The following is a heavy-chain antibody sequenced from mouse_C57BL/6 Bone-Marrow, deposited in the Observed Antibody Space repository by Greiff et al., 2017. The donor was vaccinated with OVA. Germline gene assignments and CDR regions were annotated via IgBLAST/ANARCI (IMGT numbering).Heavy chain of an antibody. J-gene: IGHJ1*03. CDR3: ARCGYYAYFDV. V-gene: IGHV1-69*01. CDR1: GYTFTSYW. D-gene: IGHD2-3*01. CDR2: IDPSDSYT. Sequence: QVQLQQPGAELVMPGASVKLSCKASGYTFTSYWMHWVKQRPGQGLEWIGEIDPSDSYTNYNQKFKGKSTLTVDKSSSTAYLQLSSLTSYDSAVYYCARCGYYAYFDVWGTGTTVTVSA.